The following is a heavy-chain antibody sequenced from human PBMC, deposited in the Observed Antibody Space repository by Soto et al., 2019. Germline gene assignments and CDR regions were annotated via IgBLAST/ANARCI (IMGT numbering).Heavy chain of an antibody. Sequence: SETLSLTCAVYGGSVNGYYWNWIRQHPGKGLEWIGYIYYSGSTYYNPSLKSRVTISVDTSKNQFSLKLSSVTAADTAVYYCAREDSYGRDFDYWGQGTLVTVSS. J-gene: IGHJ4*02. CDR1: GGSVNGYY. CDR3: AREDSYGRDFDY. D-gene: IGHD5-18*01. V-gene: IGHV4-31*11. CDR2: IYYSGST.